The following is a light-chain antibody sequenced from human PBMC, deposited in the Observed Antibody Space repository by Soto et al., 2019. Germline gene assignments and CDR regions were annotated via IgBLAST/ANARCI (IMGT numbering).Light chain of an antibody. V-gene: IGLV1-40*01. Sequence: QSVLTQPPSVSGAPGQRVTISCTGSSSKIGAGYDVHWYQQLPGTAPKLLIYGNSNRPSGVPDRFSGSKSGTSASLAIIGFQVEDEADYYCQSYDSSLSGSVFGGGTKVTVL. J-gene: IGLJ2*01. CDR3: QSYDSSLSGSV. CDR2: GNS. CDR1: SSKIGAGYD.